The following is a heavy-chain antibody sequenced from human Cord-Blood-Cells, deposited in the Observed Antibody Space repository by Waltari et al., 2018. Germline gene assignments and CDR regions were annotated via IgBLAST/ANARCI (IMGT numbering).Heavy chain of an antibody. CDR3: ARDRGPAVYWYLDL. CDR2: IYSGGST. Sequence: EVQLVESGGGLIQPGGSLRLSCAASGFTVSSNYMSWVRQAPGKGLEWVSVIYSGGSTYYADSVKGRFTISRDNSKNTLYLQMNSLRAEDTAVYYCARDRGPAVYWYLDLWGRGTLVTVSS. D-gene: IGHD2-2*01. J-gene: IGHJ2*01. CDR1: GFTVSSNY. V-gene: IGHV3-53*01.